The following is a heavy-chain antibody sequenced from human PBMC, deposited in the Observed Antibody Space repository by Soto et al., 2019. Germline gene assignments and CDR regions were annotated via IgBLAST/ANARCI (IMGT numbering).Heavy chain of an antibody. CDR3: ARGRGSYPYFFDS. D-gene: IGHD1-26*01. CDR1: GGSLSSYY. Sequence: SETLSLTCSVTGGSLSSYYWSWIRQPAGKGLEWIGRIYTSGSTNYNPSLKSRVTMSVDTSKNQFSLRLTSVAAADTAVYYCARGRGSYPYFFDSWGQGTLVTVS. V-gene: IGHV4-4*07. J-gene: IGHJ4*02. CDR2: IYTSGST.